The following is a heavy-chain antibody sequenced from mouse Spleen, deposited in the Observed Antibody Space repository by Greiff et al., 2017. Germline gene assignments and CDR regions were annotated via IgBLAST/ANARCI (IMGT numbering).Heavy chain of an antibody. CDR1: GYTFTDYY. V-gene: IGHV1-76*01. J-gene: IGHJ3*01. CDR2: IYPGSGNT. D-gene: IGHD2-1*01. CDR3: ARGRYYGNYGWFAY. Sequence: QVQLKESGAELVRPGASVKLSCKASGYTFTDYYINWVKQRPGQGLEWIARIYPGSGNTYYNEKFKGKATLTAEKSSSTAYMQLSSLTSEDSAVYFCARGRYYGNYGWFAYWGQGTLVTVSA.